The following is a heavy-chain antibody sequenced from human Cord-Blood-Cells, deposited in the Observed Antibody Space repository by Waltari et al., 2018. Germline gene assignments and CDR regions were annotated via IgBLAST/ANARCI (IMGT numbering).Heavy chain of an antibody. V-gene: IGHV1-8*03. D-gene: IGHD6-13*01. Sequence: QVQLVQSGAEVKKPGASVKVSCKASGYTFTSYDINWVRQATGQGLEWMGWRNPNSGNTGYAQKFQGRVTINRNTSISTAYMELSSLRSEDTAVYYCARWATAAAGNDAFDIWGQGTMVTVSS. J-gene: IGHJ3*02. CDR1: GYTFTSYD. CDR3: ARWATAAAGNDAFDI. CDR2: RNPNSGNT.